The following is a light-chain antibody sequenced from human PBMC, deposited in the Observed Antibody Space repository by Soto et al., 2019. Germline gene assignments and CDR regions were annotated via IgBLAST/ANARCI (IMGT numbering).Light chain of an antibody. CDR2: GAS. Sequence: EIVLTQSPGTLSLSPGERATLSCRASQSVSSSYLAWYQQKPGQAPRLLIYGASSRATGIPDRFSGSRSGTECTLTISRLEPEDFAVYYCQQYGSSLFTFGPGTKVDIK. CDR3: QQYGSSLFT. V-gene: IGKV3-20*01. CDR1: QSVSSSY. J-gene: IGKJ3*01.